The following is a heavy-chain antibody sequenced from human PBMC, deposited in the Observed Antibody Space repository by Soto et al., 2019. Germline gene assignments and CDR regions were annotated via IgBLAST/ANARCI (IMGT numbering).Heavy chain of an antibody. Sequence: QVQLVESGGGAVQPGRSLRLSCAASELTFNTYGLHWVRQAPGKGLQWLAVISYDGSHKSYADSVEGRFTISRDNSKNTLYLQMNSLRPEDTAVYYCARDRGKKAKVTVPEHWGQGTLVTVSS. CDR2: ISYDGSHK. J-gene: IGHJ1*01. V-gene: IGHV3-30*03. CDR1: ELTFNTYG. CDR3: ARDRGKKAKVTVPEH. D-gene: IGHD3-10*01.